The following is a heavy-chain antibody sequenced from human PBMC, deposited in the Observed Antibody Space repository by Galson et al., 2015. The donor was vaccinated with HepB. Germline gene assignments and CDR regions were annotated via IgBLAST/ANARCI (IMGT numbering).Heavy chain of an antibody. V-gene: IGHV4-39*01. CDR3: ARRGYCSGGRCYSNSHGAIPI. D-gene: IGHD2-15*01. CDR1: GDSVGSSSYY. J-gene: IGHJ3*02. Sequence: ETLSLTCTVSGDSVGSSSYYWGWIRQPPGKGLEWIGSIYYSGNTYYNPSLTSRVTISLDTSKNQFSLKLSSVTAADTAVYYCARRGYCSGGRCYSNSHGAIPICGQGTLGTVSS. CDR2: IYYSGNT.